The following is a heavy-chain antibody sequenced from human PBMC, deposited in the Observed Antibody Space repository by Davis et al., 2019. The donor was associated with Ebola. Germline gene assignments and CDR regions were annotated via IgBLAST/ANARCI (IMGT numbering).Heavy chain of an antibody. J-gene: IGHJ6*02. Sequence: PSKTLSLTCTVSGGSISSGGYYWSWIRQHPGKGLEWIGYIYYSGSTYYNPSLKSRVTISVDKSKNQFSLKLSSVTAADTAVYYCARSGYCSGGSCPGPYYYGMDVWGQGTTVTVSS. V-gene: IGHV4-31*03. D-gene: IGHD2-15*01. CDR3: ARSGYCSGGSCPGPYYYGMDV. CDR2: IYYSGST. CDR1: GGSISSGGYY.